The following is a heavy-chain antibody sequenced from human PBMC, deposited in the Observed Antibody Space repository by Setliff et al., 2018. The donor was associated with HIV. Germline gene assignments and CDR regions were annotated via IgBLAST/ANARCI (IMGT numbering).Heavy chain of an antibody. D-gene: IGHD4-17*01. CDR2: IGPSDSYV. CDR1: GYKFTGYW. J-gene: IGHJ5*01. Sequence: PGASLKISCKASGYKFTGYWINWVRQMPGKGLEWMGRIGPSDSYVDYSPSFQGHVTISIDKSVSNAHLQWSSLRASDTAMYYCARHKNGAYSLDSWGQGTLVTVSS. CDR3: ARHKNGAYSLDS. V-gene: IGHV5-10-1*01.